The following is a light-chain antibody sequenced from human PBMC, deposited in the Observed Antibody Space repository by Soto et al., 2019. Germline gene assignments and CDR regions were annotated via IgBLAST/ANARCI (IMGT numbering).Light chain of an antibody. CDR3: QQRSNWPPIT. V-gene: IGKV3D-20*02. CDR1: QSVTSTY. Sequence: EIVLTQSPGTLSLSPGERATLSCRASQSVTSTYLGWYQQKPGQAPSLLIYGASSRATGIPDRFSGSGSGTDFTLTISSLEPEDFAVYYCQQRSNWPPITFGQGTRLEIK. CDR2: GAS. J-gene: IGKJ5*01.